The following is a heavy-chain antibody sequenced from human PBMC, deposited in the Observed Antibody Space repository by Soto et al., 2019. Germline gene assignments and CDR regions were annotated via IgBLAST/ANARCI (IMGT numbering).Heavy chain of an antibody. V-gene: IGHV4-31*03. Sequence: PSLPLSLTCTVSGGSISSGGYYWSWNRQHPGKGLEWIGYIYYSGSTYYNPSLKSRVTIPVDTSKNQFSLKLSSVTAADTAVYYCARDQQTHNAFDIWGQGTMVTVSS. J-gene: IGHJ3*02. CDR3: ARDQQTHNAFDI. CDR1: GGSISSGGYY. CDR2: IYYSGST.